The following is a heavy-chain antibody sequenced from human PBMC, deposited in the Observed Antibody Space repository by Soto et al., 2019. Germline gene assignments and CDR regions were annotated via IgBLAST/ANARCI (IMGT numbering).Heavy chain of an antibody. D-gene: IGHD2-8*02. CDR1: GYTFISYG. J-gene: IGHJ4*02. CDR2: ISGYNGNT. Sequence: QVQLVQSGAEVKKPGASVKVSCKASGYTFISYGITWVRQAPGQGLEWMGWISGYNGNTNYAQRFQGRVATTTERLTYTAYMELRSLRSDATAVYYCARFRPLGRFEHTGGYPAYWGQGTLVTV. V-gene: IGHV1-18*01. CDR3: ARFRPLGRFEHTGGYPAY.